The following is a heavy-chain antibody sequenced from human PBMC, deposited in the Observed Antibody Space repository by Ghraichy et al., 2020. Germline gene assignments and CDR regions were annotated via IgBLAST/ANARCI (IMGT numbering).Heavy chain of an antibody. J-gene: IGHJ4*02. CDR2: ISGSGGST. D-gene: IGHD3-16*01. CDR3: AKDLDLVWGYFDY. V-gene: IGHV3-23*01. Sequence: GGSLRLSCAASRFTFSSYAMSWVRQAPGKGLEWVSAISGSGGSTYYADSVKGRFTISRDNSKNTLYLQMNSLRAEDTAVYYCAKDLDLVWGYFDYWGQGTLVTVSS. CDR1: RFTFSSYA.